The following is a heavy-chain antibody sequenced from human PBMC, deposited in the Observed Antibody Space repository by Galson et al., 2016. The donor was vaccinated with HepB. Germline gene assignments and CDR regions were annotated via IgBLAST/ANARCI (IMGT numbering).Heavy chain of an antibody. D-gene: IGHD5-18*01. CDR2: LDTNRSP. J-gene: IGHJ4*02. CDR3: ARDYGYSYGFDY. Sequence: SETLSLTCTVSGDSLGSYYWSWIRQPAGKGLEWIGRLDTNRSPNYNPSLKSRVTMSVHTSKKHFSLNLRSVTAPDTAVYYCARDYGYSYGFDYCGQGTLVLVSA. CDR1: GDSLGSYY. V-gene: IGHV4-4*07.